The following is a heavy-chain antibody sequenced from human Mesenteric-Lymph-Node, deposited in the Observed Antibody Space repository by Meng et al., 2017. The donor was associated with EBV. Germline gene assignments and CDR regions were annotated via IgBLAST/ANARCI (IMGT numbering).Heavy chain of an antibody. CDR3: ARLDSSGYYTGWFDP. V-gene: IGHV4-39*07. CDR2: IYHSGST. J-gene: IGHJ5*02. D-gene: IGHD3-22*01. CDR1: GCSVSSITYY. Sequence: QRQLQGSGPGLVKPSETLSLTCIVSGCSVSSITYYWGWIRQPPGKGLEWIGYIYHSGSTYYNPSLKSRVTISVDRSKNQFSLKLSSVTAADTAVYYCARLDSSGYYTGWFDPWGQGTLVTVSS.